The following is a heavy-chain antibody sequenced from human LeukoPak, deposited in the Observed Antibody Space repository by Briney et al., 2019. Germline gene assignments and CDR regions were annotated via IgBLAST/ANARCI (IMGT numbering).Heavy chain of an antibody. Sequence: GGSLRLSCAASGFTFSSYSMNWVRQAPGKGLEWVSSISSSSSYIYYADSVKGRFTISRDNAKNSLYLQMNSLRAEDMAVYYCARRQYSSSWHFDYWGQGTLVTVSS. D-gene: IGHD6-13*01. CDR2: ISSSSSYI. CDR1: GFTFSSYS. J-gene: IGHJ4*02. CDR3: ARRQYSSSWHFDY. V-gene: IGHV3-21*01.